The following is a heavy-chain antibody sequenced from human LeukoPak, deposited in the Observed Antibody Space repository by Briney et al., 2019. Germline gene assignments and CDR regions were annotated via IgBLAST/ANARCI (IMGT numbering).Heavy chain of an antibody. J-gene: IGHJ4*02. D-gene: IGHD2-2*01. V-gene: IGHV3-48*01. CDR1: GFTFSTYN. Sequence: GGSLRLSCAASGFTFSTYNMNWVRQAPGKGLEWVSYISGSSTTIYYADSVKGRFTISRDNAKNSLYLQMNSLRAEDTAVYYCAAPGVPAATYYFDYWGQGTLVTVSS. CDR2: ISGSSTTI. CDR3: AAPGVPAATYYFDY.